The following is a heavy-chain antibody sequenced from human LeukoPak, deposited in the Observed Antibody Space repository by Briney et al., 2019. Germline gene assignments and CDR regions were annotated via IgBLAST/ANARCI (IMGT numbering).Heavy chain of an antibody. D-gene: IGHD5-12*01. CDR1: GGSISSGGYS. Sequence: SQTLSLTCAVSGGSISSGGYSWSWIRQPPGKGLEWIGYIYYSDTYYNPSLKSRVTISADTSKNQFSLRLNSVTAADTAVYYCASHSGGYAYWGQGTLVTVSS. CDR2: IYYSDT. J-gene: IGHJ4*02. V-gene: IGHV4-30-4*07. CDR3: ASHSGGYAY.